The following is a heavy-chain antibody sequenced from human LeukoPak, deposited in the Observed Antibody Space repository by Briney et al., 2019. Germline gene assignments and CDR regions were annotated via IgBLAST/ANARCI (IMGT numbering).Heavy chain of an antibody. J-gene: IGHJ4*02. V-gene: IGHV3-23*01. Sequence: PGGSLRLSCAASGFTFSSYAMSWVRQAPGKGLEWVSAISGSGGSTYYADSVKGRFTISRDNSKNTLYLQMNSLRAEDTAVYYCAKGVVPAAMYRTPYFDYWGQGTLVTVSS. CDR1: GFTFSSYA. D-gene: IGHD2-2*01. CDR2: ISGSGGST. CDR3: AKGVVPAAMYRTPYFDY.